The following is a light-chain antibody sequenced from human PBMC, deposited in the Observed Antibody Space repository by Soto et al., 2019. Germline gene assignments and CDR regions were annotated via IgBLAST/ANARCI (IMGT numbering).Light chain of an antibody. CDR3: QQSYTTPIT. J-gene: IGKJ5*01. Sequence: DIPMTQSPSPLSASVGDRVIITCRASQTISSHLNWYQQKPGKAPNLLVYAASSLQSGVPSRFTGSGSGTDFTLTISSLQPEDFATYFCQQSYTTPITFGQGTRL. V-gene: IGKV1-39*01. CDR2: AAS. CDR1: QTISSH.